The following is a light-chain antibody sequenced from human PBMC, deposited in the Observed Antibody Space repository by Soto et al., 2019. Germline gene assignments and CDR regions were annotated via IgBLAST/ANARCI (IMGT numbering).Light chain of an antibody. CDR2: AAS. Sequence: DIQVTQSPSSLSASVGDRVTITCRASQGIDNFLAWIQQRPGKAPRSLIYAASNLHRGVPSKFSASGSGTDFTLTISSLQPEDFATYYCQQHRTYPFTFGPGTKV. J-gene: IGKJ3*01. CDR3: QQHRTYPFT. CDR1: QGIDNF. V-gene: IGKV1-16*02.